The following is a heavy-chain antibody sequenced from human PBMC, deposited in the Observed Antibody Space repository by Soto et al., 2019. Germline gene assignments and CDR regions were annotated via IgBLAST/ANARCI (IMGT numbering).Heavy chain of an antibody. Sequence: QVQLVQSGAEVKKPGSSVKVSCKASGGTFSSYAISWVRQAPGQGLEGMGGIIPIFGTANYAQKFQGRVTITADESTSTAYMELSSLRSQDTAVYHCARDYAEGYDSSGYYDYWGQGTLVTVSS. J-gene: IGHJ4*02. V-gene: IGHV1-69*12. D-gene: IGHD3-22*01. CDR2: IIPIFGTA. CDR1: GGTFSSYA. CDR3: ARDYAEGYDSSGYYDY.